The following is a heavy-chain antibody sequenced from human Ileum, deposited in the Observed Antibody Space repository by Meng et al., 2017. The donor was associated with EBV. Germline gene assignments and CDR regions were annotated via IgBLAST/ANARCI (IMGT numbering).Heavy chain of an antibody. D-gene: IGHD4-17*01. CDR1: GDSMSSSNYY. Sequence: HLQLLESGPGLVRPSEPLSLTCSVSGDSMSSSNYYWGWIRQSPGKALECIGTIFYRGNTFYNPSLKTRLTISVDTSKNEFSLNLKSVTAADTAVYYCVSAYDYGDYEAFAYWGLGSLVTVSS. V-gene: IGHV4-39*07. J-gene: IGHJ4*02. CDR3: VSAYDYGDYEAFAY. CDR2: IFYRGNT.